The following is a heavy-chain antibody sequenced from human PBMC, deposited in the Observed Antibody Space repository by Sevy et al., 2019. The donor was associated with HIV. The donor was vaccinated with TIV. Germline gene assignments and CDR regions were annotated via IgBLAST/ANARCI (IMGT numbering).Heavy chain of an antibody. CDR1: AYTFTTHW. V-gene: IGHV5-51*01. CDR2: MSPGDSDP. Sequence: GESLKISCKGSAYTFTTHWIGWVRQMPGKGLEWMGIMSPGDSDPRYSPSFQGQVTMSGDKSVSTAYLQWHSLEPSDTAIYYCARLDSYSIGWSPRYYFDYWGQGTLVTVSS. D-gene: IGHD6-19*01. J-gene: IGHJ4*02. CDR3: ARLDSYSIGWSPRYYFDY.